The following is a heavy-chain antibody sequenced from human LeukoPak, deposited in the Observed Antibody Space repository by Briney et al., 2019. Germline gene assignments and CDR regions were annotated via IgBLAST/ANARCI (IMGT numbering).Heavy chain of an antibody. J-gene: IGHJ4*02. V-gene: IGHV1-69*13. Sequence: ASVKVSCTASGGTFSSYDISWVRQAPGQGLEWMGGITPIFGTANYAQKFQGRVTITAVESMSTAYMELSSLRSEDTAVYYCARGWLAETTVVTPYNYWGQGTLVTVSS. D-gene: IGHD4-23*01. CDR1: GGTFSSYD. CDR2: ITPIFGTA. CDR3: ARGWLAETTVVTPYNY.